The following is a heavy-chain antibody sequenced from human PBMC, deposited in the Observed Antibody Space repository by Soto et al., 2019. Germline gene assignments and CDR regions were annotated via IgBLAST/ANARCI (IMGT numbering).Heavy chain of an antibody. Sequence: GASVKVSCKASGYTFTSYGISWVRQAPGQGLEWMGWISAYNGNTNYAQKLQGRVTMTTDTSTSTAYMELRSLRSDDTAVYYCARDALPHLKGPRGYFDYWGQGTLVTVSS. CDR3: ARDALPHLKGPRGYFDY. D-gene: IGHD2-2*01. J-gene: IGHJ4*02. CDR2: ISAYNGNT. V-gene: IGHV1-18*01. CDR1: GYTFTSYG.